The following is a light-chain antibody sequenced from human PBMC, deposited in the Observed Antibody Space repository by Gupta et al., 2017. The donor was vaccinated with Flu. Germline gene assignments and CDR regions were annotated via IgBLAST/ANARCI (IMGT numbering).Light chain of an antibody. CDR1: QNISLY. Sequence: PSTLSASVGDRVTITCRASQNISLYLNWYQQMPGKAPKLLIYSASSLDSGVPSRFSGSGSETDFSLTISSLHPDDFATYYCQQSYSTPPTFGQGTKVEI. CDR3: QQSYSTPPT. V-gene: IGKV1-39*01. CDR2: SAS. J-gene: IGKJ1*01.